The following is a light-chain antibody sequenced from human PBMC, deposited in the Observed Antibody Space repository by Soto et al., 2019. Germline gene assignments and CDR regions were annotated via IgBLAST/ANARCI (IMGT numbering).Light chain of an antibody. CDR3: QQYNNWPPFT. CDR1: QSVSSS. J-gene: IGKJ3*01. CDR2: GAS. Sequence: EIVMTQSPATLSVSPGGRVTLSCRASQSVSSSLAWYQQKPGQAPRLLIYGASTRATGIPARFSGSGSGTEFTLTISSIHSEDFAVYYWQQYNNWPPFTVGPGTKVDIK. V-gene: IGKV3-15*01.